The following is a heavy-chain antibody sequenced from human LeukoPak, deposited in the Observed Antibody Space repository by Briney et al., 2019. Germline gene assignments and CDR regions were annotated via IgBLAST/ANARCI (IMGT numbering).Heavy chain of an antibody. V-gene: IGHV3-30*18. CDR3: ANERFSSGYYGTDDY. Sequence: GGSLRLSCAASGFTFSSYAMSWVRQAPGKGLEWVAVISYDGSNKYYADSVKGRFTISRDNSKNTLYLQMNSLRAEDTAVYYCANERFSSGYYGTDDYWGQGTLVTVSS. CDR2: ISYDGSNK. J-gene: IGHJ4*02. D-gene: IGHD3-22*01. CDR1: GFTFSSYA.